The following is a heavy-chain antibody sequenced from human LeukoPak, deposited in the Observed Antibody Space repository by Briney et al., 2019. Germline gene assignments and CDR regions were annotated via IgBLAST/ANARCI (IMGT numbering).Heavy chain of an antibody. Sequence: EPSETLSLTCTVSGGSISSYYWSWIRQPPGKGLEWIGYIYYSGSTNYNPSLKSRVTISVDTSKNQFSLKLSSVTAADTAVYYCARVGNSYGKGGWFDPWGQGTLVTVSS. V-gene: IGHV4-59*01. J-gene: IGHJ5*02. CDR2: IYYSGST. CDR3: ARVGNSYGKGGWFDP. D-gene: IGHD5-18*01. CDR1: GGSISSYY.